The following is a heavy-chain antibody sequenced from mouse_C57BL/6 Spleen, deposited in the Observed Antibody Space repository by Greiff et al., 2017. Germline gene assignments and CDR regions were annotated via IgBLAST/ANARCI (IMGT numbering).Heavy chain of an antibody. CDR1: GYAFSSYW. Sequence: VQGVESGAELVKPGASVKISCKASGYAFSSYWMNWVKQRPGKGLEWIGQIYPGDGDTNYNGKFKGKATLTADKSSSTAYMQLSSLTSEDSAVYFCAREGYYGNSWFAYWGQGTLVTVSA. J-gene: IGHJ3*01. CDR2: IYPGDGDT. D-gene: IGHD2-1*01. V-gene: IGHV1-80*01. CDR3: AREGYYGNSWFAY.